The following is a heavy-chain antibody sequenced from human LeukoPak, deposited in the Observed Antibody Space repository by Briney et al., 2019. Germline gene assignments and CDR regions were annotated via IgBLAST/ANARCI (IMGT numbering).Heavy chain of an antibody. D-gene: IGHD3-3*01. J-gene: IGHJ4*02. CDR1: GYTFTSYY. CDR2: IIPIFGTA. CDR3: ARTSPHRDFWSGYNTPKRLPYYFDY. Sequence: ASVKVSCKASGYTFTSYYMHWVRQAPGQGLEWMGGIIPIFGTANYAQKFQGRVTITADESTSTAYMELSSLRSEDTAVYYCARTSPHRDFWSGYNTPKRLPYYFDYWGQGTLVTVSS. V-gene: IGHV1-69*13.